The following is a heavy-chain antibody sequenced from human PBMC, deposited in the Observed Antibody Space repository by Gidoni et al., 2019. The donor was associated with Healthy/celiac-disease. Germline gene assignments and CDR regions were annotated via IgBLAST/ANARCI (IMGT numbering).Heavy chain of an antibody. V-gene: IGHV4-4*02. Sequence: QVQLQESGPGLVKPSGTPSLTCAVSGGSISSSNWLRWVRQPPGKGLEWIGEIYHSGSTNYKPALKSRVTISVDKSKNQFSLKLSSVTAADTAVYYCAREAAAAGTFDYWGQGTLVTVSS. CDR1: GGSISSSNW. CDR2: IYHSGST. D-gene: IGHD6-13*01. CDR3: AREAAAAGTFDY. J-gene: IGHJ4*02.